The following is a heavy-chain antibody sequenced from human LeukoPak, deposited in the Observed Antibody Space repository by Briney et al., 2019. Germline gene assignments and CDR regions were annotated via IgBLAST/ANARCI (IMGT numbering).Heavy chain of an antibody. CDR1: GFTFSSYG. J-gene: IGHJ4*02. Sequence: GGSLRLSCAVSGFTFSSYGMHWVRQAPGKGLEWVAFIRYDGSNKYYADSVKGRFTISRDNSKNTLYLQMNSLRAEDTAVYYCAKDLGSPHDYWGQGTLVTVSS. CDR2: IRYDGSNK. CDR3: AKDLGSPHDY. D-gene: IGHD3-10*01. V-gene: IGHV3-30*02.